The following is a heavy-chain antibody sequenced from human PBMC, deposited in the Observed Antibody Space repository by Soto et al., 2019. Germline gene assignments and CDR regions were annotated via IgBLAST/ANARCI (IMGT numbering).Heavy chain of an antibody. Sequence: ASVKVSCKASGGTFSSYAISWVRQAPGQGLEWMGGIIPIFGTANYAQKFQGRVTITADESTSTAYMELSSLRSEDTAVYYCARDRVDCSGGNCWRSVEDTWGQGTLVTVSS. J-gene: IGHJ5*02. CDR3: ARDRVDCSGGNCWRSVEDT. CDR1: GGTFSSYA. CDR2: IIPIFGTA. V-gene: IGHV1-69*13. D-gene: IGHD2-15*01.